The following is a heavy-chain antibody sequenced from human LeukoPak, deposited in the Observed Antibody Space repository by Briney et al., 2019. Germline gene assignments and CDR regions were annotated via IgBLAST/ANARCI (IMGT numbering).Heavy chain of an antibody. CDR2: ISYDGSNK. V-gene: IGHV3-30*18. J-gene: IGHJ4*02. D-gene: IGHD6-13*01. Sequence: GGSLRLSCAASGFTFSSYGMHWVRQAPGKGLEWVAVISYDGSNKYYADSVKGRFTISRDNSKNTLYLQVNSLRAEDTAVYYCAKVGPSGGGRSSRYLYYWGQGTLVTVSS. CDR1: GFTFSSYG. CDR3: AKVGPSGGGRSSRYLYY.